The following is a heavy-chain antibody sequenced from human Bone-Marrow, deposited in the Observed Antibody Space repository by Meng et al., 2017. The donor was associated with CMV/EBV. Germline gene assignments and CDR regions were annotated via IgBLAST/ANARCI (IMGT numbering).Heavy chain of an antibody. CDR2: IYYSGST. J-gene: IGHJ5*02. V-gene: IGHV4-39*07. D-gene: IGHD3-22*01. Sequence: ISSSSYYWGWIRQPPGQRLEWIGSIYYSGSTYYNPSLKSRVTISVDTSKNQFSLKLSSVTAADTAVYYCARALTYYYDSSGLLNWFDPWGQGTLVTVSS. CDR3: ARALTYYYDSSGLLNWFDP. CDR1: ISSSSYY.